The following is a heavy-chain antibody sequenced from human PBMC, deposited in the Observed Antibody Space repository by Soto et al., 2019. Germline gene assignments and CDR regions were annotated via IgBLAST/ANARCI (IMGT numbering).Heavy chain of an antibody. CDR3: ARVDTSSRYYYDSPLDY. D-gene: IGHD3-22*01. V-gene: IGHV4-59*01. J-gene: IGHJ4*02. Sequence: PSETLSLTCTVSGASITQYYWNWIRQSPGKGLEWIVSVSSTGSTVYNPSLTSRVTVSLDTSKNQFSLTLNSVTAADTAVYHCARVDTSSRYYYDSPLDYWGQGTLVTVS. CDR1: GASITQYY. CDR2: VSSTGST.